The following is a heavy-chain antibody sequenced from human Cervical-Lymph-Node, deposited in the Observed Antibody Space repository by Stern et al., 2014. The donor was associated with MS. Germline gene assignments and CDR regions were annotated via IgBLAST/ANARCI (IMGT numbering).Heavy chain of an antibody. CDR2: IYGDDDD. D-gene: IGHD3-3*01. CDR1: GFSLSADGVG. J-gene: IGHJ6*02. V-gene: IGHV2-5*02. Sequence: VTLRESGPSLVRPTQTVTLTCTVSGFSLSADGVGVGWIRQAPGKALEWLALIYGDDDDRYSQSLKNRLTIKKDISKNQVVLTMTAMDPEDTGTYYCAHSVGSVSGRYSGMDVWGQGTTVIVS. CDR3: AHSVGSVSGRYSGMDV.